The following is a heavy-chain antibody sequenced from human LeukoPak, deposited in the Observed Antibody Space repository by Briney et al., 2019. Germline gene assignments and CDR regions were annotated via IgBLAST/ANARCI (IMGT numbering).Heavy chain of an antibody. J-gene: IGHJ4*02. V-gene: IGHV4-34*01. CDR2: INHSGST. D-gene: IGHD1-14*01. Sequence: SETLSLTCAVYGGSFSGYYWSWIRQPPGKGLEWIGEINHSGSTNYNPSLKSRVTISVDTSKNQFSLKLSSVTAADTAVYYCACPSGNHLYSFDYRGQGTLVTVSS. CDR1: GGSFSGYY. CDR3: ACPSGNHLYSFDY.